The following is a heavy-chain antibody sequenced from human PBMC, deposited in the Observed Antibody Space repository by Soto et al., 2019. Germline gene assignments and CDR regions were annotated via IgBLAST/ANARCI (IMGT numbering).Heavy chain of an antibody. D-gene: IGHD3-16*01. J-gene: IGHJ4*02. CDR2: IIADNGNT. CDR3: AREVQLGGYYFDY. Sequence: ASVKVSCKASGYTFTSYGISWVRQAPGQRLEWMGWIIADNGNTGYAQKLQGRVTFTSDTSASTAYAEVSRLSSEDTALYYCAREVQLGGYYFDYWGQGTLVTVSS. V-gene: IGHV1-18*01. CDR1: GYTFTSYG.